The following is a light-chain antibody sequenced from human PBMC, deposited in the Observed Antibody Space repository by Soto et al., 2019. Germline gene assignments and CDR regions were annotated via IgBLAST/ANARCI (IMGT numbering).Light chain of an antibody. J-gene: IGKJ4*01. CDR3: QQYKSFPLT. CDR1: QSIYNC. Sequence: DIQMTQSPSALSASVGDRPTITCRASQSIYNCLAWYQKKPGKVPKLLIHDASNLESGVPSRFSGSASGTEFILTISSLQPDDFASYYCQQYKSFPLTFGGGTKVDIK. V-gene: IGKV1-5*01. CDR2: DAS.